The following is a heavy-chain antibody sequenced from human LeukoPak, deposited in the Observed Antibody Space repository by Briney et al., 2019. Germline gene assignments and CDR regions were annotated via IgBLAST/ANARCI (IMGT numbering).Heavy chain of an antibody. CDR1: GGSISSSSYY. D-gene: IGHD6-13*01. CDR2: IYYSGST. Sequence: SETLSLTCTVSGGSISSSSYYWGWIRQPPGKGLEWIGSIYYSGSTYYNPSLKSRVTISVDTSKNQFSLKLSSVTAADTAVYYCARHHYSSSRRALDYWGQGTLVTVSS. CDR3: ARHHYSSSRRALDY. V-gene: IGHV4-39*01. J-gene: IGHJ4*02.